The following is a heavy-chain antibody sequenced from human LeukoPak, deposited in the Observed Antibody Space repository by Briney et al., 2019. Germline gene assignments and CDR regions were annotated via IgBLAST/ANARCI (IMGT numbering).Heavy chain of an antibody. V-gene: IGHV1-2*02. CDR2: INPNSGGT. D-gene: IGHD1-26*01. CDR3: AREGKYVVGATSSPDAFDI. CDR1: GYTFTGYY. Sequence: ASVKVSCKASGYTFTGYYMHWVRQAPGQGLEWMGWINPNSGGTNYAQKFQGRVTMTRDTSISTAYMELSRLRSDDTAVYYCAREGKYVVGATSSPDAFDIWGQGTMVTVSS. J-gene: IGHJ3*02.